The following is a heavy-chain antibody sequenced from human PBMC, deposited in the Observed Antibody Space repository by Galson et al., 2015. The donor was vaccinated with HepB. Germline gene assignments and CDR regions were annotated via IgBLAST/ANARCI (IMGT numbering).Heavy chain of an antibody. Sequence: SLRLSCAASGFTFSRYGMHWVRQVPGKGLEWVALTWHDGSKSFYAASVKGRFTISRDDSETTAYLQMSTLRTEDTAVYYCFGEGGYWGQGTLVTVSS. CDR3: FGEGGY. J-gene: IGHJ4*02. D-gene: IGHD3-3*01. CDR2: TWHDGSKS. V-gene: IGHV3-33*08. CDR1: GFTFSRYG.